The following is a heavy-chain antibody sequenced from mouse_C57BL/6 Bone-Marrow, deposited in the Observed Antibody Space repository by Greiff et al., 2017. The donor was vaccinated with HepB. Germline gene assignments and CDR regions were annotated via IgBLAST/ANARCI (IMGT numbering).Heavy chain of an antibody. D-gene: IGHD2-2*01. CDR1: GYTFTDYY. J-gene: IGHJ4*01. Sequence: EVQLQQSGPVLVKPGASVKMSCKASGYTFTDYYMNWVKQSHGKSLEWIGVINPYNGGTSYNQKFKGKATLTVDKSSSTAYMELNSLTSEDSAVYYCARRGLVGYYYAMDYWGQGTSVTVSS. V-gene: IGHV1-19*01. CDR2: INPYNGGT. CDR3: ARRGLVGYYYAMDY.